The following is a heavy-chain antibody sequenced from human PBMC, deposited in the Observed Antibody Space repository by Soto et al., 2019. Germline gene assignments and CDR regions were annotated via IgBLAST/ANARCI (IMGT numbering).Heavy chain of an antibody. J-gene: IGHJ6*02. CDR2: VYHSGGA. D-gene: IGHD6-19*01. CDR3: GAVASSADYYGKDV. Sequence: SETLSPTCAVYGGSSSSYYWSWIRQPPGKGLEWIGEVYHSGGANYNPSLKSRVTISEDTSKNQFSLKLKSVTAADTAVYYCGAVASSADYYGKDVWGQVTTVTFSS. CDR1: GGSSSSYY. V-gene: IGHV4-34*01.